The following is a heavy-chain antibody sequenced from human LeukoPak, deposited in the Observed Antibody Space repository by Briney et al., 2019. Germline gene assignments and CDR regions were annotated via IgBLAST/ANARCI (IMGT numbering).Heavy chain of an antibody. CDR3: AREGGTAMVPYYYFDY. J-gene: IGHJ4*02. D-gene: IGHD5-18*01. CDR2: IYYSGST. V-gene: IGHV4-59*01. Sequence: PSETLSLTCTVSGGSISSYYWSWIRQPPGKGLEWIGYIYYSGSTNYNPSLKSRVTISVDTSKNQFSLKLSSVTAADTAVYYCAREGGTAMVPYYYFDYWGQGTLVTVSS. CDR1: GGSISSYY.